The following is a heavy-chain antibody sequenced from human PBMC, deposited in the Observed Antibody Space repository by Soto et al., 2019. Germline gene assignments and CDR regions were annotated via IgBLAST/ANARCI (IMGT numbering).Heavy chain of an antibody. CDR2: ISSTAGRTS. CDR3: AKGVLSFHYGMEV. CDR1: GFTFNTYP. J-gene: IGHJ6*02. Sequence: EVQLLQSGGGFRPPGGSVRLSCATSGFTFNTYPMTWVRQAPGKGLEWVASISSTAGRTSSYADSVKGRFAIARDFSDNSVYLEMNNLRVNDTAVYFCAKGVLSFHYGMEVWGQGTTVTVSS. D-gene: IGHD3-10*01. V-gene: IGHV3-23*01.